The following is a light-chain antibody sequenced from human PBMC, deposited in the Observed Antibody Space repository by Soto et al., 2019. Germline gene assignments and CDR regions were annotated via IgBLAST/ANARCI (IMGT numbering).Light chain of an antibody. V-gene: IGLV1-40*01. J-gene: IGLJ1*01. CDR1: SSNIGAGYD. Sequence: QSVLTQPPSVSGAPGQRVTISCTGSSSNIGAGYDVHWYQQLPGTAPKLLIYANSNRPSGVPDRFSGSKSGTSASLAFTGLQADHEADYYCQSYDSSLSAHVFGTGTKLTVL. CDR3: QSYDSSLSAHV. CDR2: ANS.